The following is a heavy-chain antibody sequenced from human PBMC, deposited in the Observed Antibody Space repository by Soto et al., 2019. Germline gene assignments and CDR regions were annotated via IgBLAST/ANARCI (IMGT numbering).Heavy chain of an antibody. D-gene: IGHD3-16*01. J-gene: IGHJ6*02. Sequence: ASVKVSCKASGYTLTDYYVYWVRQAPGQGLEWMGWINPHSGDADFAQKFQGRVTMTSDTSISTAYMEVSRLRSDDTAIYYCARGGGSPGFHFYHGMDVWGQGTTVTVSS. CDR3: ARGGGSPGFHFYHGMDV. V-gene: IGHV1-2*02. CDR2: INPHSGDA. CDR1: GYTLTDYY.